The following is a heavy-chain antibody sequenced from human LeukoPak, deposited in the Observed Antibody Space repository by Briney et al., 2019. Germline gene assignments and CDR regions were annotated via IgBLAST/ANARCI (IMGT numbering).Heavy chain of an antibody. CDR2: ISAYNGNT. CDR1: GYTFTSYG. D-gene: IGHD3-3*01. CDR3: ARRKQCAVTYYDFWSGSDYYYYYMDV. V-gene: IGHV1-18*01. J-gene: IGHJ6*03. Sequence: GASVKVSCKASGYTFTSYGISWVRQAPGQGLEWVGWISAYNGNTNYAQKLQGRVTMTTDTSTSTAYMELRSLRSDDTAVYYCARRKQCAVTYYDFWSGSDYYYYYMDVWGKGTTVTVSS.